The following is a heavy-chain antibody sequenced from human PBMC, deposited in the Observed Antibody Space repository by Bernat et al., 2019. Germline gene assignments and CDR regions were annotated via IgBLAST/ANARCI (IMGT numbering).Heavy chain of an antibody. CDR3: ARMGRAGTGFDY. Sequence: EVQLVESGGGLVQPGGSLRLSCAASGFTFSSYEMNWVRQAPGKGLEWVSYISSSGSTIYYADSVKGRFTISRDNAKHSLYLQMNSLRAEDTAVYYCARMGRAGTGFDYWGQGTLVTVSS. CDR1: GFTFSSYE. D-gene: IGHD6-13*01. V-gene: IGHV3-48*03. J-gene: IGHJ4*02. CDR2: ISSSGSTI.